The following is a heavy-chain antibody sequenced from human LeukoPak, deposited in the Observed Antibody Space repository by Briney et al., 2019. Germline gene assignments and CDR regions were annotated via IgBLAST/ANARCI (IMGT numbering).Heavy chain of an antibody. Sequence: SVKVSCKASGGTFTSYAISWVRQAPGQGLEWMGRIIPIFGTANYAQKFQGRVTITTDESTSTAYMELSSLRSEDTAVYYCARGFTTTKKQNAFDIWGQGTMVTVSS. V-gene: IGHV1-69*05. CDR1: GGTFTSYA. D-gene: IGHD3-22*01. CDR3: ARGFTTTKKQNAFDI. CDR2: IIPIFGTA. J-gene: IGHJ3*02.